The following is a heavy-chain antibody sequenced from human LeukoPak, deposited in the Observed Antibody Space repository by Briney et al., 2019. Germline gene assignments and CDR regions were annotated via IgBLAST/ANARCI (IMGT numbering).Heavy chain of an antibody. V-gene: IGHV3-53*01. J-gene: IGHJ4*02. CDR2: IYSGGST. D-gene: IGHD5-24*01. CDR3: ARDPAGRDGYKGFDY. Sequence: PGGSLRLSCAASGFTVSSNYMTWVRQAPGKGLEWASVIYSGGSTYYADSVKGRFTISRDNSKNTLYLQMNSLRAEDTAVYYCARDPAGRDGYKGFDYWGQGTLVTVSS. CDR1: GFTVSSNY.